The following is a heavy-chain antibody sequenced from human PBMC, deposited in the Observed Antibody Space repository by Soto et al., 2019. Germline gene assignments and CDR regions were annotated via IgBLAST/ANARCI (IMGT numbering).Heavy chain of an antibody. V-gene: IGHV4-59*01. CDR3: ARDATLRH. J-gene: IGHJ4*01. CDR2: VDYTGNT. D-gene: IGHD2-15*01. Sequence: SETLSLTCTVSTDSMDGFYWNWIRQPPGKGLEWIGYVDYTGNTNYNPSLRSRVSISIDTSKNQFSLQLSSVIAADTAIYYCARDATLRHWGQGTLVTVSS. CDR1: TDSMDGFY.